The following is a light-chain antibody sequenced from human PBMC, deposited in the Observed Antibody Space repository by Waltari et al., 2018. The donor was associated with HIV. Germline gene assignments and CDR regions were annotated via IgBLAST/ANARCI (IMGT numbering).Light chain of an antibody. V-gene: IGKV4-1*01. CDR1: RTILYSSENREC. Sequence: DIVMTQSPNSLAVSLCERATINCRSSRTILYSSENRECFAWYQQKPGQSPKVLIYWASTRASGVPDRFSGSGSGTNFSLTISALQSDDVALYYCQQYYTPGPTFGGGTKVEIK. CDR2: WAS. J-gene: IGKJ4*01. CDR3: QQYYTPGPT.